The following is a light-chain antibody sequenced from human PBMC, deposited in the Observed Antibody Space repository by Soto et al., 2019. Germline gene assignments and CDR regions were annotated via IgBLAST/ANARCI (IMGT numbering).Light chain of an antibody. CDR3: QQYGSSPRT. CDR2: GAS. Sequence: IVMAHSPATLSVSPGERATLSCGASQSVSNNYLAWYQQKPGQAPRLLIYGASSRANGIPDRFSGSGSGTDFTLTISRLEPEDFAVFYCQQYGSSPRTFGQGTKVDIK. J-gene: IGKJ1*01. V-gene: IGKV3-20*01. CDR1: QSVSNNY.